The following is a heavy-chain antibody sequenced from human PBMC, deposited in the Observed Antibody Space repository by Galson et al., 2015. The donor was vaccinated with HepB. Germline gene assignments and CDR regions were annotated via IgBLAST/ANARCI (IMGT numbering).Heavy chain of an antibody. J-gene: IGHJ3*02. D-gene: IGHD3-22*01. Sequence: SLRLSCAASGFTFSSYWMHWVRHAPGKGLVWVSRINSDGSSTSYADSVKGRFTISRDNAKNTLYLQMNSLRAEDTAVYYCARDWYYYDSSGYPDAFDIWGQGTMVTVSS. CDR1: GFTFSSYW. CDR3: ARDWYYYDSSGYPDAFDI. CDR2: INSDGSST. V-gene: IGHV3-74*01.